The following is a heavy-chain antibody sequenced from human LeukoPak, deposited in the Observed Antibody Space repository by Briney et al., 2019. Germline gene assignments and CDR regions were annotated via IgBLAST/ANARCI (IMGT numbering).Heavy chain of an antibody. Sequence: PARSVTLSCSASGFTFSSYGMQGVRQAPGKGREGVADICYDGSNKYYADSVKGRFTISRDNSKNTLYLQMNSLRAEDTAVYYCARVTTPRRRGSSFDYWGQGTLVTVSS. CDR2: ICYDGSNK. CDR1: GFTFSSYG. J-gene: IGHJ4*02. V-gene: IGHV3-33*01. D-gene: IGHD3-3*01. CDR3: ARVTTPRRRGSSFDY.